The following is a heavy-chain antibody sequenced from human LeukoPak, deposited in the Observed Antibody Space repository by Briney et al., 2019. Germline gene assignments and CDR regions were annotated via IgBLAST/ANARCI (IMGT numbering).Heavy chain of an antibody. Sequence: PGRSLRLSCAASGFTFSSYAMSWVRQAPGKGLEWVSAISGSGGNTYYADSVKGRFTISRDNSKNTLYLQMNSLRAEDTAVYYCAKDLTGYCSSTSCPRYFDYWGQGTLVTVSS. CDR2: ISGSGGNT. CDR3: AKDLTGYCSSTSCPRYFDY. J-gene: IGHJ4*02. D-gene: IGHD2-2*01. V-gene: IGHV3-23*01. CDR1: GFTFSSYA.